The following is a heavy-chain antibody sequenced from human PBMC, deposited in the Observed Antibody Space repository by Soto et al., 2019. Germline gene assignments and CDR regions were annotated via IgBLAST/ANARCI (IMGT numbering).Heavy chain of an antibody. CDR1: GGSISSYY. J-gene: IGHJ3*01. V-gene: IGHV4-59*01. CDR3: AREDGYCYESSGYPYYAFDL. Sequence: QVQLQESGPGLVKPSETLSLTCTVSGGSISSYYWSWIRQPPGKGLEWIGYIYYSGSTHYNPSLKSPVTLPVDTAKIQLSLVLSSVTAADTAVYYCAREDGYCYESSGYPYYAFDLWGQGTMVTVSS. CDR2: IYYSGST. D-gene: IGHD3-22*01.